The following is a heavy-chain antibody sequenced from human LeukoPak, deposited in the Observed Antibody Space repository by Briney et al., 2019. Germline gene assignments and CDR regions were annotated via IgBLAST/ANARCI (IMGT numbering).Heavy chain of an antibody. CDR3: AREERGEWFQESPYQH. CDR1: GGTFSSYA. J-gene: IGHJ1*01. V-gene: IGHV1-69*05. Sequence: ASVKVSCXASGGTFSSYAISWVRQAPGQGLEWMGRIIPIFGTANYAQKFQGRVTITTDESTSTAYMELSSLRSEDTAVYYCAREERGEWFQESPYQHWGQGTLVTVSS. CDR2: IIPIFGTA. D-gene: IGHD3-3*01.